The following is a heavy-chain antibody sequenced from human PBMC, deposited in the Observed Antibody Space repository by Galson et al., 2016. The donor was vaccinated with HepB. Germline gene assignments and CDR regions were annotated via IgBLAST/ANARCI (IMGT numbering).Heavy chain of an antibody. V-gene: IGHV4-59*01. Sequence: ETLSLTCTVSGGSISSYYWSWIRQPPGKGLEWIGYIYYSGSTNYNPSLTSRVTISVDTSKNQFSLKLSSVAAADTAVYYCARDRSYSSGWRTPNSDYGMDVWGQGTTVTVSS. CDR2: IYYSGST. D-gene: IGHD6-19*01. CDR1: GGSISSYY. CDR3: ARDRSYSSGWRTPNSDYGMDV. J-gene: IGHJ6*02.